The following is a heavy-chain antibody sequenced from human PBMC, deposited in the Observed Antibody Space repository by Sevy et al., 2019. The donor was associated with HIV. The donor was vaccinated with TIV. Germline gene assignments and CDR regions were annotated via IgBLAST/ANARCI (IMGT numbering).Heavy chain of an antibody. CDR2: ISGSGGST. V-gene: IGHV3-23*01. Sequence: GGSLRLSCAASGFTFSTYAMSWVRQAPGKGLEWVSAISGSGGSTYYADSVKGRFTISRDKSKNTLYLQMNSLRVADTAVYYCAKGDRTFYGLDVWGQGTTLTVSS. D-gene: IGHD2-15*01. J-gene: IGHJ6*02. CDR3: AKGDRTFYGLDV. CDR1: GFTFSTYA.